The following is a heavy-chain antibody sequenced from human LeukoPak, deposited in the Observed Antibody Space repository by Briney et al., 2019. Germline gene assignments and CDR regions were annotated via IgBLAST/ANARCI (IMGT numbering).Heavy chain of an antibody. D-gene: IGHD1-26*01. CDR1: GGSFSGYY. J-gene: IGHJ4*02. CDR3: ARGGWELPEGSLDY. CDR2: INHSGST. Sequence: SETLSLTCAVYGGSFSGYYWSWIRQPPGKGLEWIGEINHSGSTNSSPSLKSRVTISVDASKNQFSLKLSSVTAADTAVYYCARGGWELPEGSLDYWGQGTLVTVSS. V-gene: IGHV4-34*01.